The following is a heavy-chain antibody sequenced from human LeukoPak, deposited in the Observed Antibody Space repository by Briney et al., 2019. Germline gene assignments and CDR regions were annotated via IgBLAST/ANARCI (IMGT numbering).Heavy chain of an antibody. D-gene: IGHD6-19*01. CDR3: ATERGQWLADYYYYGMDV. CDR1: GYTLTELS. J-gene: IGHJ6*02. CDR2: FDPEDGET. Sequence: ASVKVSFKVSGYTLTELSMHWVRQAPGKGLEWMGGFDPEDGETIYAQKFQGRVTMTEDTSTDTAYMELSSLRSEDTAVYYCATERGQWLADYYYYGMDVWGQGTTVTVSS. V-gene: IGHV1-24*01.